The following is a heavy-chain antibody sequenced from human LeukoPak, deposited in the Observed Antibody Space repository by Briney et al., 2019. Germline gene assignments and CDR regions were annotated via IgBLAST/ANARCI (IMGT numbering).Heavy chain of an antibody. D-gene: IGHD6-13*01. J-gene: IGHJ5*02. Sequence: SETLSLTCTVSGGSISSSSYYWGWIRQPPGKGLEWIGSIYYSGSTYYNPSLKSRVTISVDTSKNQFSLKLSSVTAADTAVYYCARSPGYSSSWYWFDPWGQGTLVTVSS. CDR3: ARSPGYSSSWYWFDP. CDR2: IYYSGST. V-gene: IGHV4-39*07. CDR1: GGSISSSSYY.